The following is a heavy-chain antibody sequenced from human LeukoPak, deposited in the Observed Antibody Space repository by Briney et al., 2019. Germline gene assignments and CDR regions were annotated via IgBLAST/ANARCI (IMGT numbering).Heavy chain of an antibody. CDR1: GYTFTSYD. D-gene: IGHD3-10*01. CDR2: MNPNSGNT. CDR3: ARWAPPTGVRGVNWFDP. J-gene: IGHJ5*02. V-gene: IGHV1-8*01. Sequence: ASVKVSCKASGYTFTSYDINWVRQATGQGLEWMGWMNPNSGNTGYAQKFQGRVTMTRNTSISTAYMELSSLRSEDTAVYYCARWAPPTGVRGVNWFDPWGQGTLVTVSS.